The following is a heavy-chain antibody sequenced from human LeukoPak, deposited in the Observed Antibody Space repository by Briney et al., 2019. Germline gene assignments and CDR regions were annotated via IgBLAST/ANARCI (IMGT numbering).Heavy chain of an antibody. D-gene: IGHD3-10*01. CDR3: ARHLWFGELLGHPPDY. CDR2: IYYSGST. Sequence: PSETLSFTCTVSGGSISSSSYYWGWIRQPPGKGLEWIGSIYYSGSTYYNPSLKSRVTISVDTSKNQFSLKLSSVTAADTAVYYCARHLWFGELLGHPPDYWGQGTLVTVSS. V-gene: IGHV4-39*01. J-gene: IGHJ4*02. CDR1: GGSISSSSYY.